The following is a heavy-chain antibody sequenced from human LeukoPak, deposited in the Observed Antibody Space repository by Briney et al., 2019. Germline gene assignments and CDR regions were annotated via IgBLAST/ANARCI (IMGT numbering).Heavy chain of an antibody. V-gene: IGHV3-30-3*01. D-gene: IGHD6-19*01. CDR3: AKDASIAVAGYFDY. Sequence: PGGSLRLSCAASGFTFSSYAMHWVRQAPGKGLEWVAIISYDGSNKYYADSVKGRFTISRDNSKNTLYLQMNSLRAEDTAVYYCAKDASIAVAGYFDYWGQGTLVTVSS. CDR2: ISYDGSNK. J-gene: IGHJ4*02. CDR1: GFTFSSYA.